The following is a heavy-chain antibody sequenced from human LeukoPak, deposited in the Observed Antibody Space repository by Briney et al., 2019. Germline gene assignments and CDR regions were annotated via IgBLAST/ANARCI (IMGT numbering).Heavy chain of an antibody. D-gene: IGHD1-26*01. CDR3: ARDIAGATKGGWFDT. V-gene: IGHV1-8*01. CDR1: GYTFTNYD. Sequence: ASVKVSCKASGYTFTNYDINWVRQAPGQGLEWMGWMNPNSGNTGYAQKFQGRVTMTRNTSTSTAYMELSSLRSEDTALYYCARDIAGATKGGWFDTWGQGTPVTVSS. J-gene: IGHJ5*02. CDR2: MNPNSGNT.